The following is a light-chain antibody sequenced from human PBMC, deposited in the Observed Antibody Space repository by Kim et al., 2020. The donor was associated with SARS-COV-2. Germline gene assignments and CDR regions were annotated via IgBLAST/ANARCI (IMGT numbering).Light chain of an antibody. CDR3: QQLNTYPLT. CDR2: AAS. J-gene: IGKJ2*01. Sequence: NQLTQSPSSLSASVGDRVTIACRASQGISTYLAWYQQKPGKAPKLLISAASTLQSGVPPRFSGSGSGTDFTLTISSLQPEDFATYYCQQLNTYPLTFGQGTKLEI. CDR1: QGISTY. V-gene: IGKV1-9*01.